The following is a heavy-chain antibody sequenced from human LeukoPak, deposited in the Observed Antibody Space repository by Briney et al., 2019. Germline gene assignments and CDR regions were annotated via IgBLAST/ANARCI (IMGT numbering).Heavy chain of an antibody. V-gene: IGHV1-18*01. CDR3: TRDLGNYDSWCGYSIFFVY. J-gene: IGHJ4*02. CDR2: ISAYNGKS. D-gene: IGHD3-3*01. CDR1: GYSFTTFG. Sequence: ASVKVSCKASGYSFTTFGISWVRQAPGQGGEWMGWISAYNGKSNYLQKFQGRVTMTADASTSTAYMELRSLRSDDTAVYYSTRDLGNYDSWCGYSIFFVYWGQGTLVTVSS.